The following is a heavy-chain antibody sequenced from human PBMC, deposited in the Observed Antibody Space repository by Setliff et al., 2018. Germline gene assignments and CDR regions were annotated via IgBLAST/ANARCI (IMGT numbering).Heavy chain of an antibody. CDR2: INPRAGTT. J-gene: IGHJ4*02. V-gene: IGHV1-46*03. D-gene: IGHD2-2*01. Sequence: ASVKVSCKASGYSFSDYGISWVRQAPGQGLEWMGIINPRAGTTSYAQKLQGRVTMTRDTSTNTVYMELSSLRSEDTAVYYCARGGSPDCSTAGCRYGDYVYWGQGTQVTVSS. CDR1: GYSFSDYG. CDR3: ARGGSPDCSTAGCRYGDYVY.